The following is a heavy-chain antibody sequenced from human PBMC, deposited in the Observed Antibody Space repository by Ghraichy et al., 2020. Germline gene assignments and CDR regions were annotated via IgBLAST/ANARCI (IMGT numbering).Heavy chain of an antibody. Sequence: GGSLRLSCAASGFTFSDYWMTWVRQAPGKGLEWVANIKQDESEKYYVDSVKGRFTVSRDNARNSLYLQMNSLVAEDTAVYYCVTYPTGHSNHYFDHWGQGTMVTVSS. D-gene: IGHD2-8*01. CDR1: GFTFSDYW. CDR2: IKQDESEK. V-gene: IGHV3-7*03. J-gene: IGHJ4*02. CDR3: VTYPTGHSNHYFDH.